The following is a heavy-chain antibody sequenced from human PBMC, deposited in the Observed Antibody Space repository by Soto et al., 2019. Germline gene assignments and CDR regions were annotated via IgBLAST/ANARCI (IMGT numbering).Heavy chain of an antibody. V-gene: IGHV2-5*02. J-gene: IGHJ6*02. CDR2: IYWDDDK. CDR3: ARNLVGVGYYYYGMDV. D-gene: IGHD3-16*01. Sequence: QITLKESVPPLVKPTQTLTLTCTFSGFSLSTSGVGVGWIRQPPGKALEWLALIYWDDDKRYSPSLKCRLTITEDTSRTQVVRTMTNMDPVDTATYYCARNLVGVGYYYYGMDVWGQGTTVTVSS. CDR1: GFSLSTSGVG.